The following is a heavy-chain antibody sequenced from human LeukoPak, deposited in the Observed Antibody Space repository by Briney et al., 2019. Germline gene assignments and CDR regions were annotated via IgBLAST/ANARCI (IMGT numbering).Heavy chain of an antibody. D-gene: IGHD5-12*01. J-gene: IGHJ4*02. CDR2: ISYDGSYK. V-gene: IGHV3-30*18. Sequence: GGSLRLSCAASGFTFGSYGMHWVRQTPGKGLEWVAVISYDGSYKYYVDSVKGRFTISRDNSKNTLYLQMNSLRAEDTAVYYCAKDRGWVATIKGYFDYWGQGTLVTVSS. CDR1: GFTFGSYG. CDR3: AKDRGWVATIKGYFDY.